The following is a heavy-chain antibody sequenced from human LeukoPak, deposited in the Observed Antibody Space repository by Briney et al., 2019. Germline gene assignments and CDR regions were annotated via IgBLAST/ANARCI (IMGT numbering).Heavy chain of an antibody. CDR3: ARGTPGSYLGY. Sequence: ASVRVSCKPSGYTFTDYYLHWVRQAPGQGLEWMGWINPNSGGTNYAQKFKGWVTLTRDTSINTTYMELSRLASDVTAVYFCARGTPGSYLGYWGQGTLVTVSS. J-gene: IGHJ4*02. CDR2: INPNSGGT. V-gene: IGHV1-2*04. CDR1: GYTFTDYY. D-gene: IGHD3-16*02.